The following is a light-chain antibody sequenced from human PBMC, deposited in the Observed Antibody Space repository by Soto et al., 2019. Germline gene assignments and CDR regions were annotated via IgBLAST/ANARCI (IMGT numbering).Light chain of an antibody. V-gene: IGKV3-11*01. CDR1: QSVSSY. CDR3: QQRSNWPGT. J-gene: IGKJ2*01. CDR2: DAS. Sequence: EIVLTQSPATLSLSPGERATLSCRASQSVSSYLAWYQQKPGQAPRLLIYDASNRATGIPARFSGSGSGTDFTLTISRLEPEDFAVYYCQQRSNWPGTFGQGTKLAIK.